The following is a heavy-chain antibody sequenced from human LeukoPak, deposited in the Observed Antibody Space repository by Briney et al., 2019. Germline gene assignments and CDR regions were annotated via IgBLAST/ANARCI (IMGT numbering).Heavy chain of an antibody. CDR1: GFXFSSYN. V-gene: IGHV3-21*01. J-gene: IGHJ4*02. D-gene: IGHD2-15*01. Sequence: GGSLRLSCAASGFXFSSYNMNWVRQAPGKGLEWVSSISSTSSYIYYADSVKGRVTISRDNAKNSLSLQMNSLRAEDTAVYYCVRGDIMDYWGQGTLVTVSS. CDR3: VRGDIMDY. CDR2: ISSTSSYI.